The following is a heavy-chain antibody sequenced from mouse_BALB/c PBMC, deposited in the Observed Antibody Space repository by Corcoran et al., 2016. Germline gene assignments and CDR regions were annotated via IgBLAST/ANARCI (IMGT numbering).Heavy chain of an antibody. V-gene: IGHV1-26*01. J-gene: IGHJ1*01. CDR1: GYSFTGYY. D-gene: IGHD2-4*01. Sequence: EVQLQQSGPELVKPGASVKISCKASGYSFTGYYMHWVKQSPVKSLEWIGRINPYNGATSYNQNFKDKASLTVDKSSSTAYMELHSLTSEDSAVYYCARDYDYWYFEVWGAGTTVIVSS. CDR3: ARDYDYWYFEV. CDR2: INPYNGAT.